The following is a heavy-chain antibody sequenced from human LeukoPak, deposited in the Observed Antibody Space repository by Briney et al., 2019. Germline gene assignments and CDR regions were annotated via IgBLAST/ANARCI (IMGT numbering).Heavy chain of an antibody. CDR1: GFTFSSYG. Sequence: GGSLRLSCAASGFTFSSYGMHWVRQAPGKGVEGVAVIWYDGSNKYYADSVKGRFTISRDNSKNTLYLQMNSLRAEDTAVYYCARDQTYSSSWYWFDPWGQGTLVTVSS. D-gene: IGHD6-13*01. J-gene: IGHJ5*02. CDR2: IWYDGSNK. CDR3: ARDQTYSSSWYWFDP. V-gene: IGHV3-33*01.